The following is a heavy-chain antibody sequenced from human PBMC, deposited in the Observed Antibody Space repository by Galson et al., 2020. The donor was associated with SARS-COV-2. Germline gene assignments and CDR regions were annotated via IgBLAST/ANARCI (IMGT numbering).Heavy chain of an antibody. Sequence: ASVKVSCKASGYTFTAYYLHWVRQAPGQGLEWMGWINPNSGGTNYAQKFQGRVTMTRDTSISTAYMEVSRLRSDDTAMYYCARDQKLRYFNWPTSAMDVWGQGTTVTVSS. CDR3: ARDQKLRYFNWPTSAMDV. CDR2: INPNSGGT. J-gene: IGHJ6*02. CDR1: GYTFTAYY. V-gene: IGHV1-2*02. D-gene: IGHD3-9*01.